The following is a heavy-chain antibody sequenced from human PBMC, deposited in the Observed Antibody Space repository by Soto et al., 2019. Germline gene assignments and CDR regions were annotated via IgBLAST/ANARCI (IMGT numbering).Heavy chain of an antibody. CDR1: GFTFSSYS. CDR3: ARDLIGEWLRSYYYYGMDV. CDR2: ISSSSSTI. D-gene: IGHD5-12*01. V-gene: IGHV3-48*02. J-gene: IGHJ6*02. Sequence: PGGSLRLSCAASGFTFSSYSMNWVRQAPGKGLEWVSYISSSSSTIYYADSVKGRFTISRDNAKNSLYLQMNSLRDEDTAVYYCARDLIGEWLRSYYYYGMDVWGQGTTVTVSS.